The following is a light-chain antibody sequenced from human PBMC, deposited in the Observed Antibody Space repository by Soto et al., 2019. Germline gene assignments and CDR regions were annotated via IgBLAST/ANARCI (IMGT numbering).Light chain of an antibody. CDR1: QDIKNY. Sequence: DIQMTQSPSSLSASVGGRVTITCHASQDIKNYLNWYQQKSGKAPKLLIYDASDLETGVPSRFSGSGSGTEFTLTISSLQPEDFAIYYCQQYNSYSPWTFGQGTKVDIK. V-gene: IGKV1-33*01. J-gene: IGKJ1*01. CDR2: DAS. CDR3: QQYNSYSPWT.